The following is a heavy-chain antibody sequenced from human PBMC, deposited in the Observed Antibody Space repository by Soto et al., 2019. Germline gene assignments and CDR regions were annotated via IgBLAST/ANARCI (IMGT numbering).Heavy chain of an antibody. J-gene: IGHJ4*02. Sequence: HVQLQESGPGLVKPSEPLSLTCSVSAGSISRYYWGWVRQSPGEGLDLIAHISYTVDASYNPSLKSRVTLSLDTSKNQIALSLMSVTAADTAVYYCVGSLMSRAMESFDYWGQGTLVTVTS. CDR2: ISYTVDA. CDR3: VGSLMSRAMESFDY. V-gene: IGHV4-59*01. CDR1: AGSISRYY. D-gene: IGHD5-18*01.